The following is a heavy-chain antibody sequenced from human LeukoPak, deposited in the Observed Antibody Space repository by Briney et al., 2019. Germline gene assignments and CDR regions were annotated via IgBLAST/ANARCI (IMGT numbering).Heavy chain of an antibody. D-gene: IGHD3-10*01. V-gene: IGHV3-30*18. CDR1: GFTFSVYG. CDR3: AKAEGVSGSLYHGDY. J-gene: IGHJ4*02. Sequence: SLRLSCAASGFTFSVYGMHWVRQAPGNGLEWVAVISHDGNNKYYEDSVKGRFSISRDNSKNTLYLQMNNLRAEDTAIYYCAKAEGVSGSLYHGDYWGQGTLVTVSS. CDR2: ISHDGNNK.